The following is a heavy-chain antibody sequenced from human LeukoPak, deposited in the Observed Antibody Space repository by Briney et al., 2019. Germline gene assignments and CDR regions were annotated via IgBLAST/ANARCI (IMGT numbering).Heavy chain of an antibody. J-gene: IGHJ4*02. V-gene: IGHV3-21*01. CDR1: GFTFSSYS. CDR3: ARDRCSSTSCPAPRVFDY. CDR2: ISSSSSYI. Sequence: GGSLRLSCAASGFTFSSYSMNWVRQAPGKGVEWVSSISSSSSYIYYADSVKGRFTISRDNAKNSLYLQMNSLRAEDTAVYYCARDRCSSTSCPAPRVFDYWGQGTLVTVSS. D-gene: IGHD2-2*01.